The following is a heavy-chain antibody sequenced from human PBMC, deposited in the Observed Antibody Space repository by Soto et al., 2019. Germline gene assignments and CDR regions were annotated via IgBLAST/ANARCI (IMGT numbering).Heavy chain of an antibody. CDR2: IDWDDDK. V-gene: IGHV2-70*04. CDR1: GFSLSTSKMR. D-gene: IGHD1-26*01. Sequence: SGPTLVNPTQTLTLTCTFSGFSLSTSKMRVSWIRQPPGKDLEWLARIDWDDDKFYSTSLKTRLTISKDTFKNQVVLTMTNMDSVDTATYYCARMGGALKNYFDYWGKGTLVTVSS. CDR3: ARMGGALKNYFDY. J-gene: IGHJ4*02.